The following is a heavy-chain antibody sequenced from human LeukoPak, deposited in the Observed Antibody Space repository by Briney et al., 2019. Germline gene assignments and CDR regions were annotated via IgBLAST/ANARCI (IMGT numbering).Heavy chain of an antibody. CDR3: ARDARRLQYCSSTSCPNFYFDY. D-gene: IGHD2-2*01. CDR2: ISSSSSTI. V-gene: IGHV3-48*01. CDR1: GFTFSSYS. Sequence: GGSLRLSCAASGFTFSSYSMNWARQAPGKGLEWVSYISSSSSTIYYADSVKGRFTISRDNAKNSLYLQMNSLRAEDTAVYYCARDARRLQYCSSTSCPNFYFDYWGQGTLVTVSS. J-gene: IGHJ4*02.